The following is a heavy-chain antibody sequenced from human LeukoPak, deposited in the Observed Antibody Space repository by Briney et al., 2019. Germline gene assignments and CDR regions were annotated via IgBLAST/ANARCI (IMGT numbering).Heavy chain of an antibody. J-gene: IGHJ4*02. Sequence: SQTLSLTCTVSGGSISSGGYYWSWIRQHPGKGLEWIGYIYYSGSTYYNPSLKSRVTISVDTSKNQFSLKVNSVTAADTAVYYCARGDYFGSGLGDWGQGTLVTVSS. CDR2: IYYSGST. D-gene: IGHD3-10*01. CDR1: GGSISSGGYY. V-gene: IGHV4-31*03. CDR3: ARGDYFGSGLGD.